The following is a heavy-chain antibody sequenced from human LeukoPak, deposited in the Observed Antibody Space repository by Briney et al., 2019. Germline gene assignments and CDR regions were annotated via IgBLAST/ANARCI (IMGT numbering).Heavy chain of an antibody. V-gene: IGHV3-33*01. CDR3: VRGYYAGRGHHFEY. CDR1: GFTFSGYG. CDR2: IWSDGSNK. J-gene: IGHJ4*02. Sequence: GKSLRLSCATSGFTFSGYGMHWVRQAPGKGLEWVTVIWSDGSNKYYADSVKGRFTISRDNSKNTLYLQMDSLRAEDTAVYYCVRGYYAGRGHHFEYWGQGTLVTVSS. D-gene: IGHD3-22*01.